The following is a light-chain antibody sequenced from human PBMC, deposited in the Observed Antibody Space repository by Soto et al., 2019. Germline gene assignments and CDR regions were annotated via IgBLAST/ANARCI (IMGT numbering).Light chain of an antibody. CDR2: DAS. J-gene: IGKJ5*01. V-gene: IGKV3D-15*01. Sequence: DIVLTQSPATLSLSPGERAALSCRASQSVSSYLAWYQQKPGQAPRLLISDASSRAPGIPDRFSGSGSGTEFTLTISSLQSEDFAVYYCQQYNNWPPITFGQGTRLEI. CDR1: QSVSSY. CDR3: QQYNNWPPIT.